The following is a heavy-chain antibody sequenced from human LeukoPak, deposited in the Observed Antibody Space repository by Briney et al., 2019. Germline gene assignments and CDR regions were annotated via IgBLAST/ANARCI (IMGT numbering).Heavy chain of an antibody. CDR3: ASYDILTGYYIAEYFQH. V-gene: IGHV4-39*01. D-gene: IGHD3-9*01. CDR2: IFYSGST. CDR1: SGSISTSNYY. Sequence: SETLSLTCTVSSGSISTSNYYWGWVRQPPGKALEWIGNIFYSGSTYYSPSLKSRVTISLDTSRNQFSLKLSSVTAADTAVYYCASYDILTGYYIAEYFQHWGQGTLVTVSS. J-gene: IGHJ1*01.